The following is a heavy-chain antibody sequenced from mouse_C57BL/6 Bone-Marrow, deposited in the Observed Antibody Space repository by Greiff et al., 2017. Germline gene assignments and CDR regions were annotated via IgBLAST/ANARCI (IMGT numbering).Heavy chain of an antibody. CDR1: GFTFSSYG. V-gene: IGHV5-6*01. Sequence: EVKLVESGGDLVKPGGSLKLSCAASGFTFSSYGMSWVRQTPDKRLEWVATISSGGSYTYYPDSVKGRFTISRDNAKNTLYLQMSSLKSEDTAMYYCARQRYYGRYAMDYWGQGTSVTVSS. CDR3: ARQRYYGRYAMDY. CDR2: ISSGGSYT. D-gene: IGHD1-1*01. J-gene: IGHJ4*01.